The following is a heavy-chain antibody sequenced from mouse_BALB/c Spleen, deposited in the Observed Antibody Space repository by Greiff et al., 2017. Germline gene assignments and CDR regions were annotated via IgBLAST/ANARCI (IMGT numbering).Heavy chain of an antibody. D-gene: IGHD1-1*01. Sequence: EVHLVESGGGLVKPGGSLKLSCAASGFTFSSYAMSWVRQSPEKRLEWVAEISSGGSYTYYPDTVTGRFTISRDNAKNTLYLEMSSLRSEDTAMYYCAREGTTVVATPFAYWGQGTLVTVSA. CDR1: GFTFSSYA. CDR2: ISSGGSYT. J-gene: IGHJ3*01. CDR3: AREGTTVVATPFAY. V-gene: IGHV5-9-4*01.